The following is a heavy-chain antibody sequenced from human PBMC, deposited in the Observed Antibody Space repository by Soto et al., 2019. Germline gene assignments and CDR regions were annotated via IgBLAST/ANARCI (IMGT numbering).Heavy chain of an antibody. CDR3: ADGYCSGGTCYFY. V-gene: IGHV3-23*01. CDR2: ISGSGGST. CDR1: GFTFSTYA. J-gene: IGHJ4*02. D-gene: IGHD2-15*01. Sequence: PGGPLRLSCAASGFTFSTYAMSWVRQAPGKGLEWVSAISGSGGSTYYADSVKGRFTISRDNSKNTLYLQMNSLRAEDTAVYYCADGYCSGGTCYFYWGQGTLVTVSS.